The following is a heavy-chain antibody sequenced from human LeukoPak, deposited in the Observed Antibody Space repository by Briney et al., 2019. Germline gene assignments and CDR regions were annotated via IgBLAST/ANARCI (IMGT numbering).Heavy chain of an antibody. V-gene: IGHV5-51*01. Sequence: GESLKISCKGSGYSFTSYWIGWVRQMPGKGLEWMGIIYPGDSDTRYSPSFQGQVTISADKSISTAYPQWSSLKASDTAMYYCARHGVNRKLMVYFPMDVWGKGTTVTVSS. J-gene: IGHJ6*03. D-gene: IGHD2-8*01. CDR3: ARHGVNRKLMVYFPMDV. CDR2: IYPGDSDT. CDR1: GYSFTSYW.